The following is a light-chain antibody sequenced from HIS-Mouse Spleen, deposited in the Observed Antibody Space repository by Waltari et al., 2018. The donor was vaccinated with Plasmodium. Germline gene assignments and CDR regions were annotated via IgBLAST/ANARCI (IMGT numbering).Light chain of an antibody. V-gene: IGKV3-15*01. CDR2: GAS. J-gene: IGKJ5*01. Sequence: EIVMTQSPATLSVSPGERATLSCRASQSVSSNLAWYQQKPGLSPRLLIFGASTRATGIPARFSVSGSGTEFTLTISSMQSEYFAVFYCQLYNNWSTFGQGTRLEIK. CDR1: QSVSSN. CDR3: QLYNNWST.